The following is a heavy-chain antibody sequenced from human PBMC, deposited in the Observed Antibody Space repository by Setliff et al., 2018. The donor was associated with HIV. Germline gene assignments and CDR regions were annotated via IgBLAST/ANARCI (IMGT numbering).Heavy chain of an antibody. CDR2: IYYSGST. CDR1: GGSISSSSYY. Sequence: PSETLSLTCTVSGGSISSSSYYWGWIRQPPGKGLEWIGSIYYSGSTYYNPSLKSRVTISVDTSKNQFSLKLSSVTAADTAVYYCARGFSGDYLFTGYLDVWGKGTTVTVSS. D-gene: IGHD3-22*01. J-gene: IGHJ6*03. CDR3: ARGFSGDYLFTGYLDV. V-gene: IGHV4-39*01.